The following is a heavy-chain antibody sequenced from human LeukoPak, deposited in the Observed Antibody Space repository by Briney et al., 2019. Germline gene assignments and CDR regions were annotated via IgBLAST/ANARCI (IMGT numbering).Heavy chain of an antibody. D-gene: IGHD6-13*01. J-gene: IGHJ4*02. CDR2: ISRTGVAT. Sequence: GGTLRLSCAASGFTFISFAMSWVRQAPGKGLEWVSTISRTGVATYYANSVKGRFTISRDNSKNTLYLQMNSLRAEDTAVYYCAKDPSSSWYWSFDYWGQGTLVTVSS. CDR3: AKDPSSSWYWSFDY. CDR1: GFTFISFA. V-gene: IGHV3-23*01.